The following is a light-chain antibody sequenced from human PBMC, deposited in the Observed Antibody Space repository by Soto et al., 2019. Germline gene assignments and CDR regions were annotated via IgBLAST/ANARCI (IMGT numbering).Light chain of an antibody. CDR2: DVT. V-gene: IGLV2-14*03. Sequence: QSVLTQPASVSGSPGQSITISCTGTSSDVGGYNFVSWYQQHPGKAPKLMIYDVTNRPSGVSNRFSGSKSGNTASLTISGLQAEDEADYYCSSYTDTSTPVLFGGGTKLTVL. J-gene: IGLJ2*01. CDR3: SSYTDTSTPVL. CDR1: SSDVGGYNF.